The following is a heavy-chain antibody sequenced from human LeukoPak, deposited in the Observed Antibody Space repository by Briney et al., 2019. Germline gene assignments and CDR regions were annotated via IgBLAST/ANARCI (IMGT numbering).Heavy chain of an antibody. Sequence: GGSLRLSCAASGFTFNMYDMHWVRQAPGKGLEWVACVRSDGSNEFYADSLKGRLTISRDNSKNTLYLQMNSLGGEDTAVYYCAGDSDYWGQGTLVTVSS. J-gene: IGHJ4*02. CDR3: AGDSDY. V-gene: IGHV3-30*02. CDR1: GFTFNMYD. CDR2: VRSDGSNE.